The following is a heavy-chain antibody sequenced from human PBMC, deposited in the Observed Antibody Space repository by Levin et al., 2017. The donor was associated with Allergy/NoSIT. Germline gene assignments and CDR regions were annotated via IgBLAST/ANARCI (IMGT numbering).Heavy chain of an antibody. J-gene: IGHJ4*02. Sequence: GESLKISCKASGYTFTSYYMQWVRQAPGQGLEWMGIINPSGGSTSYAQKFQGRVTMTRDTSTSTVYMELSSLRSEDTAVYYCARDRRGDSSGYYYPLGYWGQGTLVTVSS. CDR2: INPSGGST. CDR1: GYTFTSYY. V-gene: IGHV1-46*01. D-gene: IGHD3-22*01. CDR3: ARDRRGDSSGYYYPLGY.